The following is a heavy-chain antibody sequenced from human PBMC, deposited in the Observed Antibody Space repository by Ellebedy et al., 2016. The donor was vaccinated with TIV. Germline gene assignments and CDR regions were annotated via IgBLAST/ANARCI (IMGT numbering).Heavy chain of an antibody. V-gene: IGHV4-34*01. Sequence: SETLSLTCTFFGGSFSGSYWSWIRQPPGKGLEWLGEINNSGTTNYNPSLSNRVSISVDTSTNLFSLHLTSLPAADTAVYYCARGRGVSDFVVVTVPIRWFDSWGQGTLVTVSS. D-gene: IGHD2-15*01. CDR3: ARGRGVSDFVVVTVPIRWFDS. J-gene: IGHJ5*01. CDR2: INNSGTT. CDR1: GGSFSGSY.